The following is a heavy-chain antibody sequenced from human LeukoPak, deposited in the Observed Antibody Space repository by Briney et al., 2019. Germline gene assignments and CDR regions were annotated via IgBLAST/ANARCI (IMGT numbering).Heavy chain of an antibody. Sequence: GGSLRLSCAAPGFTFNTYAMSWVRQAPRKGLEWVSAISGSGGSTFYADSVKGRFTISRDYSKNTLYLQMNSLRAEDTAVYYCANFHCSTTSCHLSGYFQYWGQGTLVTVSS. J-gene: IGHJ1*01. CDR2: ISGSGGST. CDR1: GFTFNTYA. V-gene: IGHV3-23*01. CDR3: ANFHCSTTSCHLSGYFQY. D-gene: IGHD2-2*01.